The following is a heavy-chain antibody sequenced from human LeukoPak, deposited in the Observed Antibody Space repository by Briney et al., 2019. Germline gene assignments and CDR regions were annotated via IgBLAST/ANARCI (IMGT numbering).Heavy chain of an antibody. CDR3: ARGGYSYGEKPSYYYYMDV. D-gene: IGHD5-18*01. V-gene: IGHV3-23*01. J-gene: IGHJ6*03. CDR2: ISGGGGST. Sequence: PGGSLRLSCAASGFTFSTYDMSWVRQAPGKGLEWVSGISGGGGSTNYADSVKGRFTISRDNSKNTLYLQMNSLRAEDTAVYYCARGGYSYGEKPSYYYYMDVWGKGTTVTVSS. CDR1: GFTFSTYD.